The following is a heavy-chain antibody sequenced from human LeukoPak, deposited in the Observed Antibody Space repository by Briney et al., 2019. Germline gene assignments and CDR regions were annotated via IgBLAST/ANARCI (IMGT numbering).Heavy chain of an antibody. CDR1: GFTFSNYE. CDR3: ARYGQQLVSDY. Sequence: PGGSLRLSCAASGFTFSNYEMYWVRQAPGKGLEWLSYISSSASTLYYADSVKGRFTISRDNAKSSLYLQMNSLRAEDTAVYYCARYGQQLVSDYWGQGTLLTVSS. D-gene: IGHD6-13*01. V-gene: IGHV3-48*03. J-gene: IGHJ4*02. CDR2: ISSSASTL.